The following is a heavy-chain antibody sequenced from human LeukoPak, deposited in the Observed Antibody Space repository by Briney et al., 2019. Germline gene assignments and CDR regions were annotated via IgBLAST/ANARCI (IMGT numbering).Heavy chain of an antibody. CDR2: IYSGGST. V-gene: IGHV3-53*01. D-gene: IGHD3-10*01. CDR3: ARAGSHWHYVY. CDR1: GFTVSSNY. Sequence: PGGPLRLSCAASGFTVSSNYMSWVRQAPGKGLEWVSVIYSGGSTYYADSVKGRFTISRDNSKNTLYLQMNSLRAEDTAVYYCARAGSHWHYVYWGQGTVVTVSS. J-gene: IGHJ4*02.